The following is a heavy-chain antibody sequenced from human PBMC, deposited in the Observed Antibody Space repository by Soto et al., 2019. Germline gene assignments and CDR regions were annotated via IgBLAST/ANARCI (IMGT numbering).Heavy chain of an antibody. CDR1: GYSFTSYW. J-gene: IGHJ6*02. Sequence: SLKISFKGSGYSFTSYWISWVRQMPGKGLEWMGRIDPSDSYTNYSPSFQGHVTISADKSISTAYLQWSSLKASDTAMYYCARQATRSYGMDVWGQGTTVTVSS. V-gene: IGHV5-10-1*01. CDR2: IDPSDSYT. CDR3: ARQATRSYGMDV. D-gene: IGHD3-16*02.